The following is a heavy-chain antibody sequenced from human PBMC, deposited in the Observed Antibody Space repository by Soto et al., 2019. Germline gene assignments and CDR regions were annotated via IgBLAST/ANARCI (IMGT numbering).Heavy chain of an antibody. J-gene: IGHJ5*02. CDR3: AKVIPGVEAWFDP. CDR1: GYTFTNFG. Sequence: AAVKVSCKASGYTFTNFGVTWVRRAPGQGLEWMGWISAYTDTPNYAQKFQGRVTMTIDTSTSTAYMDLRSLTSDDTAVYYCAKVIPGVEAWFDPWGQGTLVTVSS. CDR2: ISAYTDTP. V-gene: IGHV1-18*01. D-gene: IGHD2-2*01.